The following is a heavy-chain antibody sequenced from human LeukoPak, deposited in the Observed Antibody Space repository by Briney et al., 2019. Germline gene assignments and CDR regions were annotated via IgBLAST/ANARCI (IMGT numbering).Heavy chain of an antibody. CDR1: GYSVTSSYY. CDR3: AQLIRSY. Sequence: KPSETLSLTCAVSGYSVTSSYYWDWIRPPPGKGLEWIGSIYHSGSTYYNPSLKSRVTISVDTSKNQFSLKLSSVTAADTAVYYCAQLIRSYWGQGTLVTLSS. CDR2: IYHSGST. V-gene: IGHV4-38-2*01. D-gene: IGHD1-1*01. J-gene: IGHJ4*02.